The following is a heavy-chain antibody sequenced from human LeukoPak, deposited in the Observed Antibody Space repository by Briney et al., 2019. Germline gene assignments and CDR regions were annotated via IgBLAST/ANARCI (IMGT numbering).Heavy chain of an antibody. CDR1: GYTFTSYY. Sequence: ASVKVSCKASGYTFTSYYMHWVRQAPGQGLEWMGIINPSGGSTSYAQKFQGRVTMTRDMSTSTVYMELSSLRSEDTAVYYCARESRDGYYDYWGQGTLVTVSS. V-gene: IGHV1-46*01. CDR3: ARESRDGYYDY. CDR2: INPSGGST. J-gene: IGHJ4*02. D-gene: IGHD5-24*01.